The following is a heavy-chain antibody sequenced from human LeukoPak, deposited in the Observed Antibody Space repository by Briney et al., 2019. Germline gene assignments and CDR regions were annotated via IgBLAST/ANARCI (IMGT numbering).Heavy chain of an antibody. CDR3: AREIVSAVAGNFDY. CDR1: GSNFRSYE. V-gene: IGHV3-48*03. Sequence: GSLRLSCAASGSNFRSYEMNWVRQAPGKGLEWVSYISNTDETRTYADSVKGRFTISRDNAKNSLHLEMNSLRAEDTAVYYCAREIVSAVAGNFDYWGQGTLVTVSS. D-gene: IGHD6-19*01. J-gene: IGHJ4*02. CDR2: ISNTDETR.